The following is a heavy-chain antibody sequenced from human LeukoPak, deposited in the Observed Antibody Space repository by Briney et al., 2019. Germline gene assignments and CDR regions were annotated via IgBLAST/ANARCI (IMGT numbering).Heavy chain of an antibody. Sequence: SVKVSCKASGCTFTSYAINWVRQAPGQGLEWMGGIIPIFGTTNYAQKFQGRVTITADDSTSTDYMELSSLRSKDTAVYYCERDRASYYDILTGYYPSDAFDIWGQGTMVTVSS. V-gene: IGHV1-69*13. CDR1: GCTFTSYA. CDR2: IIPIFGTT. D-gene: IGHD3-9*01. J-gene: IGHJ3*02. CDR3: ERDRASYYDILTGYYPSDAFDI.